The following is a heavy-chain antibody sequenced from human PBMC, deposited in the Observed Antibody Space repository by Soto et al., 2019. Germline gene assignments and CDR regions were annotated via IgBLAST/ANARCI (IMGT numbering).Heavy chain of an antibody. D-gene: IGHD1-7*01. CDR1: CGSISSYY. CDR2: IYYSGST. J-gene: IGHJ5*02. Sequence: SETLSLTCTVSCGSISSYYWSWIRQHPGKGLEWIGYIYYSGSTYYNPSLKSRVTISVDTSKNQFSLKLSSVTAADTAVYYCAREAGTTRGWFDPWGQGTLVTVSS. CDR3: AREAGTTRGWFDP. V-gene: IGHV4-59*06.